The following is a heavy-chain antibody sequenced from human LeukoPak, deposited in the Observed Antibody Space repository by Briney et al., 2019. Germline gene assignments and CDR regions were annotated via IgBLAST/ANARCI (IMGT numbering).Heavy chain of an antibody. V-gene: IGHV4-59*01. J-gene: IGHJ6*02. CDR2: IYYSGST. CDR3: ARLKCISTTCPSRYVMDV. CDR1: GGSISSYY. D-gene: IGHD2-2*01. Sequence: SETLSLTCSVSGGSISSYYWCWIRQPPGQGLEYIWYIYYSGSTNYNPSLKSRVTISVDTSKDQFSLNLTSVTAADTAVYYCARLKCISTTCPSRYVMDVWGQGTTVTVSS.